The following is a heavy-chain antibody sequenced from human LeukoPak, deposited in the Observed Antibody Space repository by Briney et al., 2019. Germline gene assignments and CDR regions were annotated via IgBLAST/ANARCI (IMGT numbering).Heavy chain of an antibody. CDR3: ARDNSGSSGWPGHYFDY. D-gene: IGHD6-19*01. J-gene: IGHJ4*02. V-gene: IGHV1-2*02. CDR1: GYTFTSYV. Sequence: ASVKVSCKATGYTFTSYVISWLRQAPCQGREWVGWINPNSGGTNYAQKFQGRVTMTRDTSISTAYMELSRLRSDDTAVYYCARDNSGSSGWPGHYFDYWGQGTLDSVSS. CDR2: INPNSGGT.